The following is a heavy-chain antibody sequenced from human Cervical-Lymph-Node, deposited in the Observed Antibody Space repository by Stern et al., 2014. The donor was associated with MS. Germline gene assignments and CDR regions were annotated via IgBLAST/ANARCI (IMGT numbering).Heavy chain of an antibody. CDR1: GFKFDDFA. CDR2: LGWNSEGR. V-gene: IGHV3-9*01. D-gene: IGHD3-16*01. J-gene: IGHJ5*02. CDR3: AKADDYAAGIDA. Sequence: EVQLVESGGGMVQPGRSLRLSCEASGFKFDDFAMHWVRQAPGKGLEWVSGLGWNSEGRGYADSVQGRFTISRDNAKSSLYLQMNSLTAEDTALYYRAKADDYAAGIDAWGQGTLVVVSS.